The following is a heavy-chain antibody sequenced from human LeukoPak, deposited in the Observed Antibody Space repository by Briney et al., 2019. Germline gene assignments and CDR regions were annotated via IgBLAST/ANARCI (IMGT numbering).Heavy chain of an antibody. CDR3: ARGRRNYDSSGYQGGDY. CDR2: ISSSGSTI. Sequence: GSLRLSCAASGFTFSDYYMSWIRQAPGKGLEWVSYISSSGSTIYYADSVKGRFTISRDNAKNSLYLQMNSLRADDTAVYYCARGRRNYDSSGYQGGDYWGQGTLVTVSS. J-gene: IGHJ4*02. V-gene: IGHV3-11*04. CDR1: GFTFSDYY. D-gene: IGHD3-22*01.